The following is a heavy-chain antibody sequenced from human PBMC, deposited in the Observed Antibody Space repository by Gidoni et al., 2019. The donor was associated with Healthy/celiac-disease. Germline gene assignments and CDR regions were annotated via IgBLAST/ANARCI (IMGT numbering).Heavy chain of an antibody. D-gene: IGHD4-17*01. Sequence: EVQLVESGVGVVRPGGSLRLSCAASGFTFADYGMSWVRQAPGKGLGWVSGINWNGGSTGYADSVKCRLTISRDNAKNSLYLQMNSLRAEDTALYYCARDRNAAVTLDYWGQGTLVTVSS. J-gene: IGHJ4*02. CDR1: GFTFADYG. V-gene: IGHV3-20*04. CDR3: ARDRNAAVTLDY. CDR2: INWNGGST.